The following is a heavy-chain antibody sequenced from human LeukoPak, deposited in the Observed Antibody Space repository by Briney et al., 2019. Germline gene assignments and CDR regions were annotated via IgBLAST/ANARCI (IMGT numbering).Heavy chain of an antibody. D-gene: IGHD4-17*01. V-gene: IGHV3-30*04. Sequence: PGRSLRLSCAASGFTFSSYAMHWVRQAPGKGLEWVAVISYDGSNKYYADSVKGRFTISRDNSKNTVYLQMNSVRAEDTAVYYCATARWVTTDFDYWGQGTLVTVSS. CDR3: ATARWVTTDFDY. CDR2: ISYDGSNK. J-gene: IGHJ4*02. CDR1: GFTFSSYA.